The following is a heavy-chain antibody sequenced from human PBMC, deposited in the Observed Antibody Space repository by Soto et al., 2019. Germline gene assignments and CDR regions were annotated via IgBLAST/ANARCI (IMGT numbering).Heavy chain of an antibody. CDR3: AKLGSGYYTGLYFDY. CDR2: MKKDGSEK. CDR1: GFTFGDYW. Sequence: EVQLVESGGALVQRGGSLRLSCAASGFTFGDYWMSWVRQAPGKGLEWVAHMKKDGSEKCYVDSVKGRFTVSRDNAKNSLYLQMDSLRAEDTAVYYCAKLGSGYYTGLYFDYWGQGTLVTVSS. J-gene: IGHJ4*02. V-gene: IGHV3-7*03. D-gene: IGHD3-3*01.